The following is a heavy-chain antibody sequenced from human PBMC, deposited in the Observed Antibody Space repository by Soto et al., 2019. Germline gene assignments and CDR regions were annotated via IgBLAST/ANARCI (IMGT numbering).Heavy chain of an antibody. V-gene: IGHV4-39*01. D-gene: IGHD3-10*01. CDR1: GGSIGGSTYY. CDR2: IYYSGNT. CDR3: ARLPDYGSGSSRMDV. Sequence: QLQLQESGPGLVKPSETRSLTCTVSGGSIGGSTYYWGWIRQPPRKGLEWIGSIYYSGNTYYNPSLKSRVTISVDPSNNQFSLKLTFVTAADTTVYYCARLPDYGSGSSRMDVWGQGTTVTVSS. J-gene: IGHJ6*02.